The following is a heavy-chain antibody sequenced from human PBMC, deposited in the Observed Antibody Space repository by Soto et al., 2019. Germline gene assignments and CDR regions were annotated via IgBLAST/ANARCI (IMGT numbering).Heavy chain of an antibody. V-gene: IGHV3-66*01. Sequence: GGSLRLSCAASGFTVSSNYMSWVRQAPGKGLEWVSVIYSGGSTYYADSVKGRFTISRDNSENTLYLQMNSLRAEDTAVYYCARDDPPHPNPPYCSCGCCYYEYYYGMYVWGKGTTVTVAS. CDR3: ARDDPPHPNPPYCSCGCCYYEYYYGMYV. CDR1: GFTVSSNY. D-gene: IGHD2-15*01. J-gene: IGHJ6*04. CDR2: IYSGGST.